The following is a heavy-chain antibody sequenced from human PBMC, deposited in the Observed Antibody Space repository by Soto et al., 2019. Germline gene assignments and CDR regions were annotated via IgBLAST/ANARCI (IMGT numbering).Heavy chain of an antibody. Sequence: GGSLRLSCAASGFTFSNAWMSWVRQAPGKGLEWVGRIKSKTDGGTTDYAAPLKGRFTISRDDSKNTLYLQMNSLKTEDTAVYYCTTWLSIVVVVAEKVMTDYWGQGTLVTVSS. CDR2: IKSKTDGGTT. CDR1: GFTFSNAW. CDR3: TTWLSIVVVVAEKVMTDY. D-gene: IGHD2-15*01. V-gene: IGHV3-15*01. J-gene: IGHJ4*02.